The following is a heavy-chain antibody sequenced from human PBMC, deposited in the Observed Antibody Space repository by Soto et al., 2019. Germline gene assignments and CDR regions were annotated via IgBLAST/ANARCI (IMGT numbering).Heavy chain of an antibody. CDR2: ISYDGSNR. J-gene: IGHJ6*01. D-gene: IGHD2-15*01. V-gene: IGHV3-30*18. Sequence: QVQLVESGGGVVHPGTSLRLSCAAPGSTFSSYAMHWVRQGPGKGLEGVAVISYDGSNRYYLDSVKGRFTIARDNSKNTLFLQLNSLRVEDTATYYCVKDVGAGPGGSPQFYYYTGMDVWGQGTTVTVSS. CDR3: VKDVGAGPGGSPQFYYYTGMDV. CDR1: GSTFSSYA.